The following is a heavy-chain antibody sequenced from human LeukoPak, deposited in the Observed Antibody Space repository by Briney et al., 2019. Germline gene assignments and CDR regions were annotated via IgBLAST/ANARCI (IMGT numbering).Heavy chain of an antibody. J-gene: IGHJ4*02. CDR1: GGLASSHY. Sequence: SETLSLTCTVTGGLASSHYLNWIRQSPGKGLEWIGCVYYSGSTNYNPSLKSRVTMSVDTSKNQFSLKLSSVTAADTAMYYCVRSHGAYWGRGTLVIVSS. CDR2: VYYSGST. D-gene: IGHD4-17*01. V-gene: IGHV4-59*02. CDR3: VRSHGAY.